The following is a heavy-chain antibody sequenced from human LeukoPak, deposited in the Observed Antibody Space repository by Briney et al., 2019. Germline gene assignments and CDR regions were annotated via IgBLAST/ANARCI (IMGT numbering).Heavy chain of an antibody. Sequence: GGSLRLSCEASGFTFSTYWMSWVRQGPGKGLEWVAHIKPDGSEKYYVDFVEGRFTISRDNAKNSLYLQMNSLRAEDTAVYYCARDIEATTSRGWFDPWGQGTLVTVSS. CDR2: IKPDGSEK. CDR3: ARDIEATTSRGWFDP. J-gene: IGHJ5*02. D-gene: IGHD2-2*01. CDR1: GFTFSTYW. V-gene: IGHV3-7*01.